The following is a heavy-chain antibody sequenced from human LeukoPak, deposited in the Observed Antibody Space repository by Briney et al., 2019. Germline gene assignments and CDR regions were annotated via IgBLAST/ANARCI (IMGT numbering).Heavy chain of an antibody. D-gene: IGHD6-19*01. J-gene: IGHJ4*02. CDR3: ARIRPYSSGWDFDY. CDR2: ISGDGRTI. Sequence: GGSLRLSCAASGFTVSNYWMSWVRQAPGKGLVWISRISGDGRTISYADSVKGRFTISRDNAKNSLYLQMNSLRAEDTAVYYCARIRPYSSGWDFDYWGQGTLVTVSS. CDR1: GFTVSNYW. V-gene: IGHV3-74*01.